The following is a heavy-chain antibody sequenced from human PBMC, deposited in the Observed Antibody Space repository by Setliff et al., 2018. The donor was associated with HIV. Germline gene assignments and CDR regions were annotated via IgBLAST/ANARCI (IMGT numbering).Heavy chain of an antibody. CDR3: VRGHTTVTPGY. V-gene: IGHV3-48*04. D-gene: IGHD4-17*01. Sequence: HPGGSLRLSCAASGFTFSSYAMTWVRQAPGKGLEWLSYISQSGDTIYYADSVEGRFTVSRDNAKNSLFLQMNSLRAEDTAVYYCVRGHTTVTPGYWGQETLVTVSS. CDR1: GFTFSSYA. CDR2: ISQSGDTI. J-gene: IGHJ4*02.